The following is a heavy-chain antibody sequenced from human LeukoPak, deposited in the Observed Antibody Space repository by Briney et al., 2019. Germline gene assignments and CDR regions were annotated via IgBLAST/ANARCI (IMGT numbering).Heavy chain of an antibody. Sequence: SQTLSLTCTASGGSVSGASISSVVYYWTWIRQHPGKGLEWIGSIYYSGSTYYNPSLKSRLTISVDVSKNQFSLKLSSVTAADTAVYYCARLEQTSWFDPWGQGTLVTVSS. V-gene: IGHV4-31*03. D-gene: IGHD1/OR15-1a*01. CDR2: IYYSGST. J-gene: IGHJ5*02. CDR1: GASISSVVYY. CDR3: ARLEQTSWFDP.